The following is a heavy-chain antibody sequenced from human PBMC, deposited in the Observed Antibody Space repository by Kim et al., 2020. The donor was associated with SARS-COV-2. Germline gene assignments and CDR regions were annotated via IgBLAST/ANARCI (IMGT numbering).Heavy chain of an antibody. J-gene: IGHJ4*02. CDR1: GFPFTNYF. Sequence: ASVKVSCKASGFPFTNYFMHWVRQAPGQGLEWMGTINPSGGFTLFTQKYQGRVIITKDTSTSTVYMEVSSLRSEDTAVYFCAREAALIAAPQKNFDYWGRDPRVPVSS. D-gene: IGHD6-25*01. CDR2: INPSGGFT. CDR3: AREAALIAAPQKNFDY. V-gene: IGHV1-46*01.